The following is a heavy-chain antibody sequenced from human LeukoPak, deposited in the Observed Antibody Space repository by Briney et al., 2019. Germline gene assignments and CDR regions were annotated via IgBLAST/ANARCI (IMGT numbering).Heavy chain of an antibody. CDR2: INWNSGST. CDR1: GFTFGDYG. D-gene: IGHD3-22*01. V-gene: IGHV3-20*04. Sequence: PGGSLRLSCAASGFTFGDYGMSWVRQAPGKGLEWVSGINWNSGSTGYADSVKGRFTISRDNAKNSLYLQMNSLRAEDTALYYCARDGYDSSGYYDWGQGTLVTVSS. J-gene: IGHJ4*02. CDR3: ARDGYDSSGYYD.